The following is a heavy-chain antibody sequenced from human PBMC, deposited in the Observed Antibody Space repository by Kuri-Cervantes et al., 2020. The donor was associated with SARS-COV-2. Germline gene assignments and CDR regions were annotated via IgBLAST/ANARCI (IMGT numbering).Heavy chain of an antibody. CDR2: VNPKTGGT. Sequence: GGSLRLSCKASGYTFTDYYIHWVRQAPGQGLEWMGWVNPKTGGTKYAQKLQGRVTMTRDTSITTAYMELSRLRYDDTAVYYCVRFRYYDSSRHASDIWGQGTMVTVSS. CDR3: VRFRYYDSSRHASDI. D-gene: IGHD3-22*01. J-gene: IGHJ3*02. V-gene: IGHV1-2*02. CDR1: GYTFTDYY.